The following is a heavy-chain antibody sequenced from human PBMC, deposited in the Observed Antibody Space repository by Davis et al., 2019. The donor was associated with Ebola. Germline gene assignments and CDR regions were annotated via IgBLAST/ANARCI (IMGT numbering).Heavy chain of an antibody. CDR3: AREVRATAMVGYAFDT. Sequence: SVKVSCKASGGTFSSYAINWVRRAPGQGLEWMGGIIPLFGSAKYAQKFQGRVTMTADKSTCILYLELNSLRSDDTAVYFCAREVRATAMVGYAFDTWGQGTLVTVSS. D-gene: IGHD2-8*02. J-gene: IGHJ5*02. CDR2: IIPLFGSA. V-gene: IGHV1-69*06. CDR1: GGTFSSYA.